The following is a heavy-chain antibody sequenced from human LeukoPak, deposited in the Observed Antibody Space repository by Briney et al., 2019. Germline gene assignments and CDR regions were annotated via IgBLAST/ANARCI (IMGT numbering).Heavy chain of an antibody. CDR3: ARDWTEVGGASGSEYYFDY. CDR1: GLTFSSHW. V-gene: IGHV3-74*01. D-gene: IGHD3-10*01. Sequence: GGSLRLSCAASGLTFSSHWMHWVRQAPGKGLVWVSRITNDGSSTTYADSVKGRFTISRDNAKNSLYLQMNSLRAEDTAVYYCARDWTEVGGASGSEYYFDYWGQGTLVTVSS. CDR2: ITNDGSST. J-gene: IGHJ4*02.